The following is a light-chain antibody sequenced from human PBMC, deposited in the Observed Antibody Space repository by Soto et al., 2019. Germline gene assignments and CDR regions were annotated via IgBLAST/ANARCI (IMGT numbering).Light chain of an antibody. CDR2: NSS. Sequence: EVVLTQSPGTLSLSPGERSPVSCRASQSVGTYLAWYQQKPGQAPRLLIYNSSYRASGIPARFSGSGSGTDFTLTISSLEHEDFAVYYCQQRSSWLSNTFGQGTKLEIK. CDR3: QQRSSWLSNT. CDR1: QSVGTY. V-gene: IGKV3-11*01. J-gene: IGKJ2*01.